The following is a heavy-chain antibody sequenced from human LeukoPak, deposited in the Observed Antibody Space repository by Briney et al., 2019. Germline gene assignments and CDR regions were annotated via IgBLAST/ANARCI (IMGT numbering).Heavy chain of an antibody. J-gene: IGHJ4*02. CDR1: GFTFSAYG. V-gene: IGHV3-30*03. CDR3: ARGGRLTVAFERGY. Sequence: GRSLRLSCAASGFTFSAYGIHWLRQAPGKGLEWVAVISYDGYNKYYADSVKGRFTISRDNFKNTLYLQMNNLRAEDTAVYYCARGGRLTVAFERGYWGQGTLVTVSS. D-gene: IGHD3-16*01. CDR2: ISYDGYNK.